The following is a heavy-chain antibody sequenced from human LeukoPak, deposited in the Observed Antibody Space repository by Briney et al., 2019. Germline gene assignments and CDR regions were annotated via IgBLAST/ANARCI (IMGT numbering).Heavy chain of an antibody. D-gene: IGHD3-22*01. V-gene: IGHV4-39*01. CDR2: TYYSGTT. CDR3: TRHGYYYYTSGYFGY. CDR1: GGSISSSFYS. J-gene: IGHJ4*02. Sequence: SETLSLTCTVSGGSISSSFYSWGWLRQPPGKGLEWIGSTYYSGTTYYKPSLKSRVSVSVDTSKNQLSLNLTSVTAADTALYYCTRHGYYYYTSGYFGYWGQGILVTVSS.